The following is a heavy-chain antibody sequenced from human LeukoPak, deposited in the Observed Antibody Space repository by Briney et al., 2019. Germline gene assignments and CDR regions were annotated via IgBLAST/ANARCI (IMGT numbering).Heavy chain of an antibody. CDR2: IYYSGST. V-gene: IGHV4-39*01. CDR3: ARLGNIRYEFDY. Sequence: SETLSFNCTVSGGSISSSSYYWGWIRQPPGKGLEWIGSIYYSGSTYYNPSLKSRVTISVDTSKNQFSLKLSSVTAADTAVYDCARLGNIRYEFDYWGQGTLVTVSS. J-gene: IGHJ4*02. D-gene: IGHD5-12*01. CDR1: GGSISSSSYY.